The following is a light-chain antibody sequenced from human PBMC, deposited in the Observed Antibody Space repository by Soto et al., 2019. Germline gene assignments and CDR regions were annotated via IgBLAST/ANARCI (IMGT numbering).Light chain of an antibody. CDR2: GNN. CDR3: QSYDNSLTGCV. CDR1: SSNIGAGYS. Sequence: QPVLTQPPSVSGAPGQRVTISCTGSSSNIGAGYSVHWYQQLPGTAPKVLIYGNNNRPSGVPDRFSGSKSGTSASLAITGLQAEDEADYYCQSYDNSLTGCVFGGGTKLTVL. J-gene: IGLJ3*02. V-gene: IGLV1-40*01.